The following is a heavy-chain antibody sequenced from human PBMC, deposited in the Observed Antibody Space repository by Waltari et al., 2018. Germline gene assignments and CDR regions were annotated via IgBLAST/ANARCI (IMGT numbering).Heavy chain of an antibody. V-gene: IGHV3-30*03. CDR2: IAYDGSNK. CDR3: ATTRTYYYYYMDV. D-gene: IGHD1-7*01. CDR1: GFTFSSYG. J-gene: IGHJ6*03. Sequence: QVQLVESGGGVVQPGRSLRLSCAASGFTFSSYGMHWVRQAPGKGVEWVAVIAYDGSNKYYADSVKGRFTISRDNSKNTLYLQMNSLRAEDTAVYYCATTRTYYYYYMDVWGKGTTVTVSS.